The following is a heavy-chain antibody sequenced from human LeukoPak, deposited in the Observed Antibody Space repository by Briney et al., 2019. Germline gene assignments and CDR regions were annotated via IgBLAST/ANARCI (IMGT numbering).Heavy chain of an antibody. CDR3: ARGRSGTPYFDY. D-gene: IGHD1-26*01. J-gene: IGHJ4*02. V-gene: IGHV4-34*01. CDR1: GGSFSGYY. Sequence: SETLSLTCAVYGGSFSGYYWSWIRQPPGKGLEWIGEINHSGSTNYNPSLKSRVTISVDTSKNQFSLKLSSVTDADTAVYYCARGRSGTPYFDYWGQGTLVTVSS. CDR2: INHSGST.